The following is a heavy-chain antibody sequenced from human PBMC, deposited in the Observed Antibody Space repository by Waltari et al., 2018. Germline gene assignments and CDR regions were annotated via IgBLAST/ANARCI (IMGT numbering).Heavy chain of an antibody. V-gene: IGHV3-15*01. CDR3: VTPPIFAAHGGFDY. J-gene: IGHJ4*02. Sequence: EVVLAESGGGLVKPGGSLRLSRAAPGFSFRDAWLSWVRQIPGKGLEWLGRIRSKENGGPTEYSAAVKDRFVISRDDSEKMLFLEMTNLKIEDTGVYYCVTPPIFAAHGGFDYWGQGALVTVSS. D-gene: IGHD3-9*01. CDR2: IRSKENGGPT. CDR1: GFSFRDAW.